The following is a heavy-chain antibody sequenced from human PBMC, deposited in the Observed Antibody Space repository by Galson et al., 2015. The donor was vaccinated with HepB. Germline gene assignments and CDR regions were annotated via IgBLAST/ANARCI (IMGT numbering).Heavy chain of an antibody. J-gene: IGHJ6*02. CDR2: FDPEDGEA. V-gene: IGHV1-24*01. CDR1: GYTLTELS. Sequence: SVKVSCKVSGYTLTELSMHWVRQAPGKGLEWMGGFDPEDGEAIYAQKFQGRITMTEDTSTDTAYMELSSLRSEDTAVYYCATSEPVVVVKYYLYYYGMDVWGQGTTVTVSS. D-gene: IGHD2-15*01. CDR3: ATSEPVVVVKYYLYYYGMDV.